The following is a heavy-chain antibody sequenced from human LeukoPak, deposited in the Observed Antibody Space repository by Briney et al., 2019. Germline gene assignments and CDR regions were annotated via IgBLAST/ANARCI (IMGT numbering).Heavy chain of an antibody. Sequence: AGSLSLSCATSGFTLSKYWMSWVRQPPGKGLEWVANIKKDGTEKYYVDSVKGRFTISRDNAKNSLHLQMNGLRAEDTAVYYCARDWGSWMNAFDMWGQGTVVTVSS. CDR1: GFTLSKYW. J-gene: IGHJ3*02. V-gene: IGHV3-7*05. CDR2: IKKDGTEK. D-gene: IGHD3-16*01. CDR3: ARDWGSWMNAFDM.